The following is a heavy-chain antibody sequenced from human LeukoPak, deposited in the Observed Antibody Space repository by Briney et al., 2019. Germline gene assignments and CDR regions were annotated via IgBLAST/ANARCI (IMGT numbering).Heavy chain of an antibody. CDR3: TTYYDYTNCDY. J-gene: IGHJ4*02. Sequence: KAGGSLRLSCAASGFTFSDAWMIWVRQAPGKGLEWVGRIKSKTAGGTADYAAPVKGRFSISRDDSKNTLYLQMNSLKTEDTAVYYCTTYYDYTNCDYWGQGTLVTVSS. CDR1: GFTFSDAW. D-gene: IGHD3-22*01. V-gene: IGHV3-15*07. CDR2: IKSKTAGGTA.